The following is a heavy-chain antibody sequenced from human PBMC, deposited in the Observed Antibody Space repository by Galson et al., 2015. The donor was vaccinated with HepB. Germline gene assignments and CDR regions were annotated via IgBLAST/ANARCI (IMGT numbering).Heavy chain of an antibody. D-gene: IGHD2-2*01. CDR2: ISGSGGST. J-gene: IGHJ4*02. Sequence: SLRLSCAASGFTFSSYAMSWVRQAPGKGLEWVSAISGSGGSTYYADSVKGRFTISRDNSKNTLYLQMNSRRAEDTAVYYCAKTPPLCSSTSCYQVGLYGEIDYWGQGTLVTVSS. CDR1: GFTFSSYA. V-gene: IGHV3-23*01. CDR3: AKTPPLCSSTSCYQVGLYGEIDY.